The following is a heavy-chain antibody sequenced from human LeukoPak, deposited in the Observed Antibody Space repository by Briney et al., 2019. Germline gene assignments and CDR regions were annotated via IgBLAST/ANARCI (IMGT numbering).Heavy chain of an antibody. CDR2: ISSSSSYI. D-gene: IGHD3-10*01. J-gene: IGHJ4*02. V-gene: IGHV3-21*01. CDR1: GFTFSSYS. Sequence: PGGSLRLSCAASGFTFSSYSMNWVRQAPGKGLEWVSSISSSSSYIYYADSVKGRFTISRDNAKNSLYLQMNGLRAEDTAVYYCASLLRGVPPYRGQGTLVTVSS. CDR3: ASLLRGVPPY.